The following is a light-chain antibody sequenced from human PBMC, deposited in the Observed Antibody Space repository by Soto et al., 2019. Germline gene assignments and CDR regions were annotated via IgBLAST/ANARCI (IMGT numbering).Light chain of an antibody. CDR2: DVS. Sequence: AIQVTQSPSSLSASVGDRVTMTCRASQDIRGALAWYQQKSGKPPNLLIYDVSTLEGGVPSRFSGSGSGTEFPLTISTLQPEDFGTYYCQHFISSPTPFGHGTRLEIK. J-gene: IGKJ5*01. V-gene: IGKV1-13*02. CDR1: QDIRGA. CDR3: QHFISSPTP.